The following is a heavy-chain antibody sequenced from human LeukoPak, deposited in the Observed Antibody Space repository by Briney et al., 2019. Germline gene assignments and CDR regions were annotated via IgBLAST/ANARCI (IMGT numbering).Heavy chain of an antibody. Sequence: SVXXXCXXAGYAFTSYYXHWVXQAPXQXXXXXXXINPSGGDANYAQKFQGRVTVTRDTSTNTVYMELSSLTSQDTAVYYCARDGAPPEWELVYFDYWGQGTLLTVSS. CDR3: ARDGAPPEWELVYFDY. D-gene: IGHD1-26*01. CDR1: GYAFTSYY. J-gene: IGHJ4*02. CDR2: INPSGGDA. V-gene: IGHV1-46*01.